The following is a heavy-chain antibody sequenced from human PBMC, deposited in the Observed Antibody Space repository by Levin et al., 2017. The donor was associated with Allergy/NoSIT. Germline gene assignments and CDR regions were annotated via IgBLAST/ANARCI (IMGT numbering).Heavy chain of an antibody. D-gene: IGHD3-22*01. Sequence: GGSLRLSCAGSGFVFTNAWMSWVRQAPGKGLEWVGRIRSKNYGGTTDYAAPVKGRFTISRDDSKNTLYLEMNSLKSEDTAVYYCTLLHYDSSAYYYEVDYWGQGTLVTVSS. V-gene: IGHV3-15*01. CDR1: GFVFTNAW. J-gene: IGHJ4*02. CDR3: TLLHYDSSAYYYEVDY. CDR2: IRSKNYGGTT.